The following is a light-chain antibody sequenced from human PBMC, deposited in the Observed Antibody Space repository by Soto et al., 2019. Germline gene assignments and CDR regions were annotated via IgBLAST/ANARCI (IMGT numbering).Light chain of an antibody. Sequence: EIGMTQSPATLSVSPGERATLSCRASQNVDSNYLAWYQQKPGQAPRIIIFGASGRATGIPARFSGSGSGTDFTLTISSLEPEDFAVYYCQQRNNWPATFGPGTKVDIK. J-gene: IGKJ3*01. CDR1: QNVDSNY. CDR2: GAS. V-gene: IGKV3D-20*02. CDR3: QQRNNWPAT.